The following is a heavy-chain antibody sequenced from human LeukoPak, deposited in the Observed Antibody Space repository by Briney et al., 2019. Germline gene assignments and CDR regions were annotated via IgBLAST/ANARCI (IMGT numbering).Heavy chain of an antibody. D-gene: IGHD2-2*01. V-gene: IGHV3-66*02. CDR2: IYSGGST. J-gene: IGHJ4*02. Sequence: GGSLRLSCAASGFTVSSNYMSWVRQAPGKGLEWVSVIYSGGSTYYADSVKGRFTISRDNSKNTLYLQMTSLRAEDTAVYYCARGRGYCSSTSCYYFDYWGQGTLVTVSS. CDR3: ARGRGYCSSTSCYYFDY. CDR1: GFTVSSNY.